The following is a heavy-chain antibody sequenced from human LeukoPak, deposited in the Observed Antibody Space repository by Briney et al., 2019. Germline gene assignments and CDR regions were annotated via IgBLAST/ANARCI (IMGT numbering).Heavy chain of an antibody. CDR3: AREALTGTTHRSFDY. Sequence: ASVKVSCKASGYTFTGYYMHWVRQAPGQGLEWMGRSNPNSGGTNYAQKFQGRVTMTRDTSISTAYMELSRLRSDDTAVYYCAREALTGTTHRSFDYWGQGTLVTVSS. J-gene: IGHJ4*02. D-gene: IGHD1-7*01. CDR2: SNPNSGGT. CDR1: GYTFTGYY. V-gene: IGHV1-2*06.